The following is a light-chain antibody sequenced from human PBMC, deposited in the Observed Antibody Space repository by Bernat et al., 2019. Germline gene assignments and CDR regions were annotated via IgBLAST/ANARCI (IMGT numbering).Light chain of an antibody. CDR2: DVN. Sequence: QSALTQPRSVSGSPGQSVTISCTGTSSDVGGYNHVSWYQQHPGKAPKLMIYDVNKRPSGVPDRFSGSKSGNAASLTISGLQADDEADYYCCSYAGTYNWVFGGGTKVTVL. CDR1: SSDVGGYNH. V-gene: IGLV2-11*01. J-gene: IGLJ3*02. CDR3: CSYAGTYNWV.